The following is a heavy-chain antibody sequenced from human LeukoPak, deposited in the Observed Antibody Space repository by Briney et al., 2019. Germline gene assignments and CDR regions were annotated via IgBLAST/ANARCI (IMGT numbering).Heavy chain of an antibody. Sequence: SETLSLTCTVSGGSISSYYWSWIRQPPGKGLEWIGYIYYSGSTNYNPSLKSRVTISVDTSKNQFSLKLSSVTAADTAVYYCASTHDSSGYYYYYMDVWGKGTTVTVSS. CDR2: IYYSGST. J-gene: IGHJ6*03. CDR3: ASTHDSSGYYYYYMDV. V-gene: IGHV4-59*01. D-gene: IGHD3-22*01. CDR1: GGSISSYY.